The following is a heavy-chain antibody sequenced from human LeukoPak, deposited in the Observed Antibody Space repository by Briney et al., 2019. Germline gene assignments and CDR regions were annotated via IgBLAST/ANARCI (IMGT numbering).Heavy chain of an antibody. J-gene: IGHJ4*02. CDR1: GFTFSSYA. D-gene: IGHD3-10*01. CDR2: ISYDGSNK. CDR3: ARDAITMVRGGGPFDY. Sequence: GRSLRLSCAASGFTFSSYAMHWVSQAPGKGLEWVAVISYDGSNKYYADSVKGRFTISRDNSKNTLYLQMNSLRAEDTAVYYCARDAITMVRGGGPFDYWGQGTLVTVSS. V-gene: IGHV3-30*04.